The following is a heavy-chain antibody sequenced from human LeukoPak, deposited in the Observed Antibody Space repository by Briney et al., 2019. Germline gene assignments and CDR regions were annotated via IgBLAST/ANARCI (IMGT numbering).Heavy chain of an antibody. Sequence: GGSLRLSCAASGFTFSSYWMNWARQAPGKGLEWVASINHNGNVNYYVDSVKGRFTISRDNAKNSLYLQMSNLRAEETAVYFCARGGGLDVWGQGATVTVSS. CDR1: GFTFSSYW. CDR2: INHNGNVN. CDR3: ARGGGLDV. V-gene: IGHV3-7*03. J-gene: IGHJ6*02. D-gene: IGHD3-16*01.